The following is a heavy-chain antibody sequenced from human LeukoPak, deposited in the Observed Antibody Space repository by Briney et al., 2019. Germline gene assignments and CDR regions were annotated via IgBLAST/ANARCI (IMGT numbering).Heavy chain of an antibody. J-gene: IGHJ4*02. CDR1: KFTFSGYW. V-gene: IGHV3-7*05. CDR2: IKQDGSGK. CDR3: ARDLIAAAGIDY. Sequence: GGSLRLSCAASKFTFSGYWMTWVRQAPGKGLEWVANIKQDGSGKYYVDSVKGRFTISRDNAKNSLYLQMNSLRAEDTAVYYCARDLIAAAGIDYWGQGTLVTVSS. D-gene: IGHD6-13*01.